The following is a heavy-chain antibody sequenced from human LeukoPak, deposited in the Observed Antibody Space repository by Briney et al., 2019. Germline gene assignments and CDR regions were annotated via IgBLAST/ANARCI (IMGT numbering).Heavy chain of an antibody. Sequence: GGSLRLSCAASGFTFSSYAMSWVRQAPGKGLEWVSAISGSGDSTYYADSVKGRFTISRDNSKNTLYLQMNSLRAEDTAVYYCARVRIAAAFHWYFDLWGRGTLVTVSS. V-gene: IGHV3-23*01. CDR2: ISGSGDST. CDR1: GFTFSSYA. CDR3: ARVRIAAAFHWYFDL. J-gene: IGHJ2*01. D-gene: IGHD6-13*01.